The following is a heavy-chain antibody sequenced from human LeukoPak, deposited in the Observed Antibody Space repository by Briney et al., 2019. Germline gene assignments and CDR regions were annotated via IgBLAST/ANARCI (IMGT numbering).Heavy chain of an antibody. D-gene: IGHD2-15*01. J-gene: IGHJ3*02. CDR3: ARSDIYCSGGSCPPNTFDAFDI. V-gene: IGHV4-4*07. CDR1: GGSLSSNY. CDR2: IHASGTT. Sequence: SETLSLTCSISGGSLSSNYWSWIRQPAGKGLEWIGRIHASGTTNYDPSLKRRLTMSVDTSKNQFSLKLSSVTAADTAVYYCARSDIYCSGGSCPPNTFDAFDIWGQGTMVTVSS.